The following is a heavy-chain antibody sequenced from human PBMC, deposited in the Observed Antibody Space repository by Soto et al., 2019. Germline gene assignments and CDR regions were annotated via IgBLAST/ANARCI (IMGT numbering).Heavy chain of an antibody. Sequence: GESLKISCKGSGYSFTSYWIGWVRQMPGKGLEWMGIIYPGDSDTRYSPSFQGQVTISADKSISTAYLQWSSLKASDTAMYYCARHHSSPDSGSYDAFDIWGQGTMVTVSS. CDR1: GYSFTSYW. J-gene: IGHJ3*02. D-gene: IGHD1-26*01. CDR3: ARHHSSPDSGSYDAFDI. CDR2: IYPGDSDT. V-gene: IGHV5-51*01.